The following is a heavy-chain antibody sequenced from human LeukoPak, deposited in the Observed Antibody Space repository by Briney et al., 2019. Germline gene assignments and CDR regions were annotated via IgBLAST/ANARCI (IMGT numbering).Heavy chain of an antibody. CDR2: ISTSSTYI. V-gene: IGHV3-21*06. Sequence: GSLRLSCVGSGFTFGIHGMNWVRQAPGKGLEWVPFISTSSTYIKYADSLKGRFTVSRDNVKSSLYLQMSSLTAEDTAVYYCARDRCSNSDCPFDYWGQGTLVTVSS. D-gene: IGHD2-21*02. CDR1: GFTFGIHG. J-gene: IGHJ4*02. CDR3: ARDRCSNSDCPFDY.